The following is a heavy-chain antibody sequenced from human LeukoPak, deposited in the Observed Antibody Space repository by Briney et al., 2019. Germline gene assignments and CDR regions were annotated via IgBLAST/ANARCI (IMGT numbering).Heavy chain of an antibody. D-gene: IGHD6-19*01. CDR3: ARDPYSGGYGAYYYYMDV. Sequence: GGSLRLSCAASGFTVSSNHMSWVRQAPGKGLEWVSVIYSGGSTYYADSVKGRFTISRDNSKNTLYLQMNSLRAEDTAVYYCARDPYSGGYGAYYYYMDVWGKGTTVTVSS. J-gene: IGHJ6*03. V-gene: IGHV3-66*01. CDR1: GFTVSSNH. CDR2: IYSGGST.